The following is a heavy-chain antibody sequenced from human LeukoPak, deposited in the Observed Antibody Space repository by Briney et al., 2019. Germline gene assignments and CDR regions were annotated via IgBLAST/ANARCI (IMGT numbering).Heavy chain of an antibody. V-gene: IGHV3-23*01. J-gene: IGHJ4*02. CDR3: AKWGDYDILTGYYVSDF. Sequence: PGASLRLSCAASGFIFRNYAMSWVRQAPGKGLEWVSAITGSGDTTYYADSVKGRFTISRDNSKNTLYVEMNTLRAEDTAVYYCAKWGDYDILTGYYVSDFWGQGTLVTVS. CDR2: ITGSGDTT. CDR1: GFIFRNYA. D-gene: IGHD3-9*01.